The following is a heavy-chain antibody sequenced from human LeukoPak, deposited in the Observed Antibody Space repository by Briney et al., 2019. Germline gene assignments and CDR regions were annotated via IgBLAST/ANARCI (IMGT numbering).Heavy chain of an antibody. CDR3: ARDLSLSTLGWFDP. CDR1: GFTFSSYS. D-gene: IGHD2-2*01. J-gene: IGHJ5*02. V-gene: IGHV3-21*01. Sequence: PGGSLRLSCAASGFTFSSYSMNWVRQAPGKGLEWVSSISSSSSYIYYADSVKGRFTISRDNAKNSLYLQMNSLRAEDTAVYHCARDLSLSTLGWFDPWGQGTLVTVSS. CDR2: ISSSSSYI.